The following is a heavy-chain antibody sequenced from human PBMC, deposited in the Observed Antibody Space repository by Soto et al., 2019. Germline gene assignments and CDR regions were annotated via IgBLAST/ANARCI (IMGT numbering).Heavy chain of an antibody. Sequence: SVKVSCKASGGTFSSYAISWVRRAPGQGLEWMGGIIPIFGTANYAQKFQGRVTMTTDTSTSTAYMELRSLRSDDAAVYYCARVLGYNSSWWRHTAFDIWGQGTMVTVSS. V-gene: IGHV1-69*05. J-gene: IGHJ3*02. CDR2: IIPIFGTA. D-gene: IGHD6-13*01. CDR1: GGTFSSYA. CDR3: ARVLGYNSSWWRHTAFDI.